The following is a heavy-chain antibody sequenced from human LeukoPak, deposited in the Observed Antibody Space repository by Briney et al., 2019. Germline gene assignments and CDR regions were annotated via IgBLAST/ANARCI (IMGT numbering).Heavy chain of an antibody. CDR3: AREDDYGEPFDY. J-gene: IGHJ4*02. Sequence: SETLSLTCTVSGGSISSYYWSWIRQPPGKGLEWIGYIYYSGSTNYNPSLKSRVTISVDTSKNQFSLKLSSVTAADTAVYYCAREDDYGEPFDYWGQGTLVTVPS. V-gene: IGHV4-59*12. CDR1: GGSISSYY. D-gene: IGHD4-17*01. CDR2: IYYSGST.